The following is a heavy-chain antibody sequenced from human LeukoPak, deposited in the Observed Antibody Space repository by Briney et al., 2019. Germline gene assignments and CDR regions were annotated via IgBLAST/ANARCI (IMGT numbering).Heavy chain of an antibody. CDR1: GGTFSSYA. Sequence: SVKVSCKASGGTFSSYAISWVRQAPGQGLEWMGGIIPIFGTANYAQKFQGRVTVTADESTSTAYMELSSLRSEDTAVYYCARDRGFTVVTPYDAFDIWGQGTMVTVSS. V-gene: IGHV1-69*13. J-gene: IGHJ3*02. CDR3: ARDRGFTVVTPYDAFDI. CDR2: IIPIFGTA. D-gene: IGHD4-23*01.